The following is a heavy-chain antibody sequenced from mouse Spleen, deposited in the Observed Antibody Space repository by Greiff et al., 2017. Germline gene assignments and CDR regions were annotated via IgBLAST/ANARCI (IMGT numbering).Heavy chain of an antibody. Sequence: VTLVESGPELVKPGASVRISCKASGYTFTSYYIHWVKQRPGQGLEWIGWIYPGNDNTKYNEKFKGKATLTADKSSSTAYMQLSSLTSEDSAVYFCARETTGDYWGQGTTLTVSS. V-gene: IGHV1S56*01. CDR1: GYTFTSYY. CDR2: IYPGNDNT. J-gene: IGHJ2*01. D-gene: IGHD1-1*01. CDR3: ARETTGDY.